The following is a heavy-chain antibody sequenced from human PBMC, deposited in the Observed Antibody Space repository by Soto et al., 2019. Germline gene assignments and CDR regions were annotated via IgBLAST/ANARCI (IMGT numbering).Heavy chain of an antibody. CDR1: GYTFTTYW. J-gene: IGHJ4*02. Sequence: EMQLVQSGAEVKKPGESLRISCQVSGYTFTTYWINWVRQMPGKGLEWVGRIGPTDSYTSYSPSFQGHVTISVDKSINTAYLQWSSLKASDTAVYYCARSHESSVYYPWDYWGQGTLVTVSS. V-gene: IGHV5-10-1*03. CDR3: ARSHESSVYYPWDY. D-gene: IGHD3-22*01. CDR2: IGPTDSYT.